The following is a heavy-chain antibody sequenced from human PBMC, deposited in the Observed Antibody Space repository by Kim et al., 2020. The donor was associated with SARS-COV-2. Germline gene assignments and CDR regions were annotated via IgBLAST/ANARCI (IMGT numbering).Heavy chain of an antibody. CDR2: MNPNSGNT. Sequence: ASVKVSCKASVYTFTSYDINWVRQATGQGLEWMGWMNPNSGNTGYAQKFQGRVTMTRNTSISTAYMELSSLRSEDTAVYYCWQQQLGYDYYYGMDVWGQGTTVTVS. V-gene: IGHV1-8*01. CDR3: WQQQLGYDYYYGMDV. J-gene: IGHJ6*02. D-gene: IGHD6-13*01. CDR1: VYTFTSYD.